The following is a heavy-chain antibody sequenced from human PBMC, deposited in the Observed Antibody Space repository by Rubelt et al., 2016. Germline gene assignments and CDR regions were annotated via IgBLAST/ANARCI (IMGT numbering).Heavy chain of an antibody. D-gene: IGHD6-13*01. V-gene: IGHV3-21*01. J-gene: IGHJ4*02. Sequence: SISSSSSYIYYADSVKGRFTISRDNAKNSLYLQMNSLRAEDTAVYYCARAGVRIAAAGTGLDYWGQGTLVTVSS. CDR2: ISSSSSYI. CDR3: ARAGVRIAAAGTGLDY.